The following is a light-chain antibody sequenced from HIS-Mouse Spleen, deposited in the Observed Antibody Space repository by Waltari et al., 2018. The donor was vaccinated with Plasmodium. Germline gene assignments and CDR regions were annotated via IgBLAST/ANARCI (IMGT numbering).Light chain of an antibody. Sequence: EIVLTQSPATLSLSPGDRATLSCRASPRVSSYLAWYQQKPGQAPRLLIYDASNRATGIPARFSGSESVTDFTLAISSLEPEDFAVYYCQQRSNWPLTFGGGTKVEIK. CDR3: QQRSNWPLT. J-gene: IGKJ4*01. CDR1: PRVSSY. V-gene: IGKV3-11*01. CDR2: DAS.